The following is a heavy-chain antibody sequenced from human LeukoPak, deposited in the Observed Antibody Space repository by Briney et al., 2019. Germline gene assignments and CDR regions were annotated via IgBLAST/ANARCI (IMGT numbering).Heavy chain of an antibody. CDR3: ARRVRGEEYYLDY. J-gene: IGHJ4*02. CDR1: GGSISSSSYY. CDR2: IYYSGST. Sequence: PSETLSLTCTVSGGSISSSSYYWGWIRQPPGKGLEWIGSIYYSGSTYYNPSLKSRVTISVDTSKNQFSLKLSSVTAADTAVYYCARRVRGEEYYLDYWGQGTLVTVSS. D-gene: IGHD7-27*01. V-gene: IGHV4-39*01.